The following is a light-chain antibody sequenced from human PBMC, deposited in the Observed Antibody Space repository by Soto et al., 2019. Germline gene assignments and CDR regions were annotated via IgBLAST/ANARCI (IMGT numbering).Light chain of an antibody. Sequence: QSALTQPASVSGSPGQSITISCTGTSSDIGAYNYVSWYQQHPPKAPKLMIYYVSNRPSGVSSRFSGSKSGNTASLTISGIQAEDGADYYCYAYTTTSTYVFGTGTKLTVL. V-gene: IGLV2-14*03. CDR3: YAYTTTSTYV. J-gene: IGLJ1*01. CDR2: YVS. CDR1: SSDIGAYNY.